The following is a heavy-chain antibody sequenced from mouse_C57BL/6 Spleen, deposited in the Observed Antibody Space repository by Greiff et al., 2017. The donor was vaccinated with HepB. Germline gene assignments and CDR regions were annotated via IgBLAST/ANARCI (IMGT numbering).Heavy chain of an antibody. CDR3: ARGMYYGSSDGFAY. D-gene: IGHD1-1*01. J-gene: IGHJ3*01. V-gene: IGHV1-72*01. CDR1: GFTFTSSW. CDR2: IDPNRGGT. Sequence: QVQLQQPGAELVKPGASVKLSCKASGFTFTSSWMHWVKQRPGRGLEWIGRIDPNRGGTKYNEKFKSKATLTVAKPSSTAYMQLSSLTSEDSAGYYCARGMYYGSSDGFAYWGQGTLVTVSA.